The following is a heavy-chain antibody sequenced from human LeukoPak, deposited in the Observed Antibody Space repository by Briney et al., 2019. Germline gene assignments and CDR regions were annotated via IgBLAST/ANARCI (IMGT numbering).Heavy chain of an antibody. CDR3: ARVGATGGYDYSTFDY. CDR1: GYTFTSYG. V-gene: IGHV1-18*01. CDR2: ISAYNGNT. J-gene: IGHJ4*02. D-gene: IGHD5-12*01. Sequence: GASVKVSCTASGYTFTSYGISWVRKAPGQGLEWMGWISAYNGNTNYSQKPQGRVTMTTDTSTSTAYMELRSLRSDDTAVYYCARVGATGGYDYSTFDYWGQGTLVTVSS.